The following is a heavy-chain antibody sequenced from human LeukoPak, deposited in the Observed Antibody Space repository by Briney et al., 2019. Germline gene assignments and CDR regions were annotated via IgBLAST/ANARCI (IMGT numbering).Heavy chain of an antibody. D-gene: IGHD2-15*01. CDR3: ARQLAAGNDAFDI. J-gene: IGHJ3*02. Sequence: SETLSLTCTVSGVDIYSSTYYWAWIRQPPGKGLEIIGSIYYNEDTYSNPSLKSRLTISVDTSTNQFSLRLNSVTAADTAVYFCARQLAAGNDAFDIWGQGTMVTVSS. CDR1: GVDIYSSTYY. V-gene: IGHV4-39*01. CDR2: IYYNEDT.